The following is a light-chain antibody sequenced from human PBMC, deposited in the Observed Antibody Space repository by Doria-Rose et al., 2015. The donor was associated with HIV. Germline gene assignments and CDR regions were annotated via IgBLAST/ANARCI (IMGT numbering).Light chain of an antibody. J-gene: IGLJ1*01. Sequence: TGTRSDVGSYNRVSWYQQFPGTAPKLLIYEVTNRPSGVPDRFSGSRSGNTASLTISGLQPEDEADYFCSSYTSSTTFIFGTGTKVTVL. V-gene: IGLV2-18*02. CDR2: EVT. CDR1: RSDVGSYNR. CDR3: SSYTSSTTFI.